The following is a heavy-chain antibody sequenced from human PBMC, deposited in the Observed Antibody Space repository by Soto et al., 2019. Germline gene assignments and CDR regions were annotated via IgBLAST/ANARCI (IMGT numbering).Heavy chain of an antibody. V-gene: IGHV1-2*02. J-gene: IGHJ4*02. Sequence: QVQLVQSGAEVKTPGASVKVSCKASGYAFIGYYIYWVRQAPGQGLEWMGGINPNSGGTNYAQKFQGRVAMTRDSSISTAYMDLSRLRSDDTAVYYCARGREGYSSASFDYWGQGTLVTVSS. CDR2: INPNSGGT. D-gene: IGHD6-19*01. CDR3: ARGREGYSSASFDY. CDR1: GYAFIGYY.